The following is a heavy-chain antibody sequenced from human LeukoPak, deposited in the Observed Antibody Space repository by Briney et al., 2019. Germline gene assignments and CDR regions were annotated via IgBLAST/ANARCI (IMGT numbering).Heavy chain of an antibody. D-gene: IGHD4-11*01. V-gene: IGHV4-59*08. CDR1: GGSISGSY. Sequence: PSETLSLTCTVSGGSISGSYWSWIRQPPGQGLEWIGYIYYSETYYNPSLKSRVTISLDTSKNQFSLNLRIVTAADTAVYFCARTQGWWTVRTGYYYGMDVWGQGTTVTVSS. J-gene: IGHJ6*02. CDR2: IYYSET. CDR3: ARTQGWWTVRTGYYYGMDV.